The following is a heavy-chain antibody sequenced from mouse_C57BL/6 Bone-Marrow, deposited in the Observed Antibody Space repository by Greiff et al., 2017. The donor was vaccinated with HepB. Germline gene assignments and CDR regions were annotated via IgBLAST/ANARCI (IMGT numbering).Heavy chain of an antibody. CDR3: ARLGLILRFSYAMVY. CDR1: GFTFSSYG. CDR2: ISSGGSYT. J-gene: IGHJ4*01. Sequence: EVQRVESGGDLVKPGGSLKLSCAASGFTFSSYGMSWVRQTPDKRLEWVATISSGGSYTYYPDSVKGRFTISRDNAKNTLYLQMSSLKSDENARYYCARLGLILRFSYAMVYWGQGTSVTVSS. V-gene: IGHV5-6*01. D-gene: IGHD1-1*01.